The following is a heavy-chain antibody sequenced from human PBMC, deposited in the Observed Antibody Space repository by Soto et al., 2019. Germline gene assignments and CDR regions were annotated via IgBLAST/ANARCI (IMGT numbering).Heavy chain of an antibody. CDR2: IRSKAYGGTT. CDR3: TRDSPLVSGSSKAYFDY. J-gene: IGHJ4*02. Sequence: GGSLRLSCTASGFTFGDYAMSWFRQAPGKGLEWVGFIRSKAYGGTTEYAASVKGRFTISRDDSKSIAYLQMNSLKNEDTAVYYCTRDSPLVSGSSKAYFDYWGQGTLVTVSS. CDR1: GFTFGDYA. D-gene: IGHD1-26*01. V-gene: IGHV3-49*03.